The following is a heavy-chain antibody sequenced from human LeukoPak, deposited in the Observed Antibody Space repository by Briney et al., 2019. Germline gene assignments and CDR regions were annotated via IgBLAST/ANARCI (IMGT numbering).Heavy chain of an antibody. CDR2: ISSDGSST. CDR1: GFTFSSYW. V-gene: IGHV3-74*01. D-gene: IGHD1-26*01. J-gene: IGHJ4*02. Sequence: GGSLRLSCAASGFTFSSYWMHWVRQAPGKGLVWVSRISSDGSSTTYADSVKGRFTISRDNAKNTLYLQMDSLRAEDTAVYYCARASGSYQVFDYWGQGTLVTVSS. CDR3: ARASGSYQVFDY.